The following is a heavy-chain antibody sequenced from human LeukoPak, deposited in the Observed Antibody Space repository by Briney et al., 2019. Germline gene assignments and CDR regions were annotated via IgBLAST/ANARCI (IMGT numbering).Heavy chain of an antibody. CDR3: AKDRRDGYKWTY. J-gene: IGHJ4*02. CDR2: ISGSGGST. CDR1: GFTFSSYA. D-gene: IGHD5-24*01. V-gene: IGHV3-23*01. Sequence: GGSLRLSCAASGFTFSSYAMSWVRQAPGKGLEWVSAISGSGGSTYYVDSVKGRFTISRDNSKNTLYLQMNSLRAEDTAVYYCAKDRRDGYKWTYWGQGTLVTVSS.